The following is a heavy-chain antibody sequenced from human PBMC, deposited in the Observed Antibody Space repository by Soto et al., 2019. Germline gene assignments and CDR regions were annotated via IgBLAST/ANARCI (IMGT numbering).Heavy chain of an antibody. J-gene: IGHJ5*02. D-gene: IGHD5-18*01. CDR3: ARDGYSYGYGNWFDP. Sequence: SVKVSCKASGGTFSSYAISWVRQAPGQGLEWMGGIIPIFGTANYAQKFQGRVTITADKSTSTAYMELSSLRSEDTAVYYCARDGYSYGYGNWFDPWGQGTLVTVSS. V-gene: IGHV1-69*06. CDR2: IIPIFGTA. CDR1: GGTFSSYA.